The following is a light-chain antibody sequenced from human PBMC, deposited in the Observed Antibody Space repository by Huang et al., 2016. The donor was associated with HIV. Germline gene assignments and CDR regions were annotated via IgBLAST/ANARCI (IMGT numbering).Light chain of an antibody. CDR2: DAF. CDR3: QQFDNLPLYT. J-gene: IGKJ2*01. Sequence: DIQMTQSPSSLSASVGDRVTITCQASQDISNYLNWYQQKPGEAPKLLIYDAFDLETGVPSRFSGSGSGTDFTFTISSLQPEDVATYYCQQFDNLPLYTFGQGTKLEIK. CDR1: QDISNY. V-gene: IGKV1-33*01.